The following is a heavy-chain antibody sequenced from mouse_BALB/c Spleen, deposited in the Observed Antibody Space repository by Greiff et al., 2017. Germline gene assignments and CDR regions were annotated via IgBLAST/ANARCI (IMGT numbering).Heavy chain of an antibody. CDR3: TVLGRAY. J-gene: IGHJ3*01. Sequence: QVQLQQSGAELVRPGASVKLSCKASGYTFTSYWINWVKQRPGQGLEWIGNIYPSDSYTNYNQKFKDKATLTVDKSSSTAYMQLSSPTSEDSAVYYCTVLGRAYWGQGTLVTVSA. CDR2: IYPSDSYT. V-gene: IGHV1-69*02. D-gene: IGHD4-1*01. CDR1: GYTFTSYW.